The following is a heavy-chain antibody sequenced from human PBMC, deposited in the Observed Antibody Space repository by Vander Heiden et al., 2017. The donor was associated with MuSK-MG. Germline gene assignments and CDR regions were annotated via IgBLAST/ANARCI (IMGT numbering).Heavy chain of an antibody. CDR1: GLTFSTYW. CDR2: IKQDGSEK. J-gene: IGHJ4*02. V-gene: IGHV3-7*03. CDR3: ARLQAGY. Sequence: EVQLVVSGGGLVQPGGSLRLSRVVSGLTFSTYWMNWVRRAPGKGLEWVANIKQDGSEKNYVDSVKGRFTISRDNAKNSLYLQMSSLRAEDTAVYYCARLQAGYWGQGTLVTVSS.